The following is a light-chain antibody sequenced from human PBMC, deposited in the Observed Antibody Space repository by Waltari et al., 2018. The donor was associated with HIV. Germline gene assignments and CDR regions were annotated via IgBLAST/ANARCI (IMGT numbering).Light chain of an antibody. J-gene: IGLJ2*01. CDR2: DVN. V-gene: IGLV2-11*01. CDR3: CSYAGSYSYVV. Sequence: QSALTQPRSVSGSPGQSVTMSCSGTSSDVGGYTYVSWYQQHPGKAPKLMIYDVNKRPSGVPDRFSGSKSGNTASLTISGLQAEDEADYYCCSYAGSYSYVVLGGGTKLTVL. CDR1: SSDVGGYTY.